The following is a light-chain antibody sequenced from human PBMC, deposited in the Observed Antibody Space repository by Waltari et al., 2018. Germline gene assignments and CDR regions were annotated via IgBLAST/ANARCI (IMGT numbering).Light chain of an antibody. CDR2: GAS. J-gene: IGKJ1*01. CDR1: QSVSSSY. V-gene: IGKV3-20*01. Sequence: EMVLTQSPGTLSLSPGERATLSSRASQSVSSSYLAWYQQKPGQAPRLLIYGASRRATGIPDRFSGSGSGTDFTLTISRLEPEDFAVYYCQQDYTSSPGTFGQGTKVEIQ. CDR3: QQDYTSSPGT.